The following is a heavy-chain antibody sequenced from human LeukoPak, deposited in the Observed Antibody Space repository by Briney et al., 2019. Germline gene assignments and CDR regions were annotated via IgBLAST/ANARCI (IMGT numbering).Heavy chain of an antibody. Sequence: RHGESLKISCSASGFTFTNYWIGWVRQMPGRGLEWMGIIYPDGSDTKYSPSLQGQVTMSVDKSTSTAFLQWSSLKASDTATYYCARHDLRPDHDFFDYWGQGTVVTVSS. V-gene: IGHV5-51*01. CDR3: ARHDLRPDHDFFDY. J-gene: IGHJ4*02. D-gene: IGHD1-14*01. CDR2: IYPDGSDT. CDR1: GFTFTNYW.